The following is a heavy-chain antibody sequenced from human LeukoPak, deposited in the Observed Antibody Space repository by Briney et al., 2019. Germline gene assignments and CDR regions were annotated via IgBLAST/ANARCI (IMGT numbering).Heavy chain of an antibody. CDR1: GGSFSGYY. J-gene: IGHJ4*02. CDR3: ARVARRYCSSTSCYLFDY. V-gene: IGHV4-34*01. D-gene: IGHD2-2*01. Sequence: SETLSLTCAVYGGSFSGYYWSWIRQPPGKGLEWIGEINHSGSTNYNPSLKSRVTISVDTSKNQFSLKLSSVTAADTAVYYCARVARRYCSSTSCYLFDYWGQGTLVTVSS. CDR2: INHSGST.